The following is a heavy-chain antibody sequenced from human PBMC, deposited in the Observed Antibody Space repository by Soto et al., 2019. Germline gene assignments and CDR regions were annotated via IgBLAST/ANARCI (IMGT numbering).Heavy chain of an antibody. CDR1: GFTFSSYG. CDR2: ISGSGGST. J-gene: IGHJ4*02. CDR3: AKEGRYSRSRGYFDY. Sequence: EVQLLESGGGLVQPGGSLRLSCAASGFTFSSYGMSWVRQAPGKGLEWVSGISGSGGSTYYADSVKGRFTISRDNPKSTLYLQMNSMRAEDTAVSYCAKEGRYSRSRGYFDYWGQGTLVTVSS. V-gene: IGHV3-23*01. D-gene: IGHD6-13*01.